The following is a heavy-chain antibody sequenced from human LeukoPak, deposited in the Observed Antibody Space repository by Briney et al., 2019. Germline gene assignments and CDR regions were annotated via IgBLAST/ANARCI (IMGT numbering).Heavy chain of an antibody. J-gene: IGHJ4*02. V-gene: IGHV1-8*01. D-gene: IGHD7-27*01. Sequence: VASVKVSCKASGYTFTSYDFNWVRQATGQRPEWMGWMSPNSGDTGYAQKFQDRVTMTRNTSISTAYMELSSLRSDGTAVYYCARGPPNWGYDYWGPGTLVTVSS. CDR2: MSPNSGDT. CDR3: ARGPPNWGYDY. CDR1: GYTFTSYD.